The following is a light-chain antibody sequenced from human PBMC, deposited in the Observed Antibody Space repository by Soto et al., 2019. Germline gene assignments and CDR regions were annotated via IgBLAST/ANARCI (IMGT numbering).Light chain of an antibody. CDR2: SNN. J-gene: IGLJ1*01. CDR1: SSNIGSNT. V-gene: IGLV1-44*01. CDR3: AAWDDSLNGYV. Sequence: QSVLTQPPSASGTPGQRVTISCSGSSSNIGSNTVNWYQQLPGTAPKLLIYSNNQRPSAVPHRFSGSKSGTSASLAISGLQSEDEADYYCAAWDDSLNGYVFGTGTKLTVL.